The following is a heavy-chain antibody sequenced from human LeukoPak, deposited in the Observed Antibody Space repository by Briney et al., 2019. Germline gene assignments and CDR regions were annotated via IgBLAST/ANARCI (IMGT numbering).Heavy chain of an antibody. CDR3: ARTYYYDYYYYMDV. CDR2: IYYSGST. D-gene: IGHD3-22*01. V-gene: IGHV4-59*01. CDR1: GGSISSYY. Sequence: SETLSLTCTVSGGSISSYYWSWIRQPPGKGLEWIGYIYYSGSTNYNPSLKSRVTISVDTSKNQFSLKLSSVTAADTAVYYCARTYYYDYYYYMDVWGKGTTVTVSS. J-gene: IGHJ6*03.